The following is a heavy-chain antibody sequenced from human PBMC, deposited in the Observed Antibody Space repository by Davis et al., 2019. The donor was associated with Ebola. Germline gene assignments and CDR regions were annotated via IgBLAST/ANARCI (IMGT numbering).Heavy chain of an antibody. V-gene: IGHV1-69*04. CDR1: GDTFNKYA. CDR3: ASGTWVFTTLRGLTLDN. D-gene: IGHD4/OR15-4a*01. J-gene: IGHJ4*02. CDR2: SIPKVDTT. Sequence: AASVKVSCKASGDTFNKYAINWVRQAPGQGLEWMGRSIPKVDTTNFARKFQDRVTMTADTPTPTAYLEVNGLRSDDTAVYYCASGTWVFTTLRGLTLDNGGQGTQVTVSS.